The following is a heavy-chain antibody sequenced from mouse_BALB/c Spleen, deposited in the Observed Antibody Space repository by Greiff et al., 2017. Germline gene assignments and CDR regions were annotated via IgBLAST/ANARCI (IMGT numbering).Heavy chain of an antibody. CDR3: ARDHYGYFAY. D-gene: IGHD1-2*01. CDR1: GFTFSDYY. V-gene: IGHV5-4*02. Sequence: DVKLVESGGGLVKPGGSLKLSCAASGFTFSDYYMYWVRQTPEKRLEWVATISDGGSYTYYPDSVKGRFTISRDNAKNNLYLQMSSLKSEDTAMYYCARDHYGYFAYWGQGTLVTVSA. J-gene: IGHJ3*01. CDR2: ISDGGSYT.